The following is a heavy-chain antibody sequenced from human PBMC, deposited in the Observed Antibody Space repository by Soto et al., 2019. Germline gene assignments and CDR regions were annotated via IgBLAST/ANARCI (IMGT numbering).Heavy chain of an antibody. CDR1: GFTFSSYG. D-gene: IGHD3-22*01. Sequence: LRLSCAASGFTFSSYGMHWVRQAPGKGLEWVAVIWYDGSNKYYADSVKGRFTISRDNSKNTLYLQMNSLRAEDTAVYYCARAASYDSSGYYYSLDYWDQGTLVTVSS. CDR2: IWYDGSNK. CDR3: ARAASYDSSGYYYSLDY. V-gene: IGHV3-33*01. J-gene: IGHJ4*02.